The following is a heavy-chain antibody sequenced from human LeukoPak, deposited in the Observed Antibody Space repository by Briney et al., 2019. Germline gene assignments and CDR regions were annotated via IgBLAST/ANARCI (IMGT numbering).Heavy chain of an antibody. J-gene: IGHJ3*02. V-gene: IGHV4-59*01. CDR2: IYYSGST. D-gene: IGHD6-13*01. CDR3: ARGGSSWLRGAFDI. Sequence: GSLRLSCAASGFTFSSYWMSWVRQAPGKGLEWIGYIYYSGSTNYNPSLKSRVTISVDTSKNQFSLKLSSVTAADTAVYYCARGGSSWLRGAFDIWGQGTMVTVSS. CDR1: GFTFSSYW.